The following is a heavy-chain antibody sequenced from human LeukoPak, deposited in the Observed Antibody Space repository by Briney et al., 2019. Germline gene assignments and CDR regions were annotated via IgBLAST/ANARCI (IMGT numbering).Heavy chain of an antibody. J-gene: IGHJ4*02. CDR3: ARADIVVVPAAISANFDY. D-gene: IGHD2-2*01. CDR2: INPNSGGT. V-gene: IGHV1-2*02. Sequence: ASVKVSCKASGYTFTGYYMHWVRQAPGQGLKWMGWINPNSGGTNYAQKFQGRVTMTRDTSISTAYMELSRLRSDDTAVYYCARADIVVVPAAISANFDYWGQGTLVTVSS. CDR1: GYTFTGYY.